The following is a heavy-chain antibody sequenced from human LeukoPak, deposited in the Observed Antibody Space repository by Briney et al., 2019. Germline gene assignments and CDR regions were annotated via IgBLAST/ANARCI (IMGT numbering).Heavy chain of an antibody. CDR1: GYTLTELS. V-gene: IGHV1-24*01. Sequence: EASVKVSCKVSGYTLTELSMHLVRQAPGKGLEWMGGFDPEDGETIYAQKFQGRVTMTEDTSTDTAYMELSSLRSEDTAVYYCATVYYYGSGSYEYYFDYWGQGTLVTVSS. D-gene: IGHD3-10*01. CDR3: ATVYYYGSGSYEYYFDY. J-gene: IGHJ4*02. CDR2: FDPEDGET.